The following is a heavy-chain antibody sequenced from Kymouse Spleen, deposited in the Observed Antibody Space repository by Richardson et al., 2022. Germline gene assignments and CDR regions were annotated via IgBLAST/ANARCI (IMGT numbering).Heavy chain of an antibody. CDR3: ARGYYYGSGSANWFDP. D-gene: IGHD3-10*01. J-gene: IGHJ5*02. V-gene: IGHV3-48*02. CDR2: ISSSSSTI. Sequence: EVQLVESGGGLVQPGGSLRLSCAASGFTFSSYSMNWVRQAPGKGLEWVSYISSSSSTIYYADSVKGRFTISRDNAKNSLYLQMNSLRDEDTAVYYCARGYYYGSGSANWFDPWGQGTLVTVSS. CDR1: GFTFSSYS.